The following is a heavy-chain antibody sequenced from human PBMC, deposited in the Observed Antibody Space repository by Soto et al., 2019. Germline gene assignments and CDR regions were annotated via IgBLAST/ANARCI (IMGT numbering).Heavy chain of an antibody. V-gene: IGHV1-2*04. Sequence: ASVKVSCKASGYSFTDYHIHWVRQAPGQGLEWLGRINPKSGGTSTAQKFQGWVTMTTDTSISTASMELTRLTSDDTAIYYCARGDSTDCSNGVCSFFYNHDMDVWGQGTSVTVSS. CDR3: ARGDSTDCSNGVCSFFYNHDMDV. CDR2: INPKSGGT. J-gene: IGHJ6*02. D-gene: IGHD2-8*01. CDR1: GYSFTDYH.